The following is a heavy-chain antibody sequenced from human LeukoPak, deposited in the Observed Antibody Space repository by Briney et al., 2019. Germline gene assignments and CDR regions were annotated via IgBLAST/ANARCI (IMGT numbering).Heavy chain of an antibody. J-gene: IGHJ4*02. CDR2: ISYDGSNK. D-gene: IGHD1-14*01. CDR3: ARHHRSFDY. CDR1: GVTFSSYG. Sequence: GGSLRLSCAASGVTFSSYGMHWVRQAPGKGLEWVAVISYDGSNKYYADSVKGRFTISRDNSKNTLYLQMNSLRAEDTAVYYCARHHRSFDYWGQGTLVTVSS. V-gene: IGHV3-30*03.